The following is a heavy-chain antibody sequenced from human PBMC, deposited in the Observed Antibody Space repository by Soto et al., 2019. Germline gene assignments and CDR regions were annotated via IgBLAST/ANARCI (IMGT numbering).Heavy chain of an antibody. D-gene: IGHD5-18*01. Sequence: QVQLVESGGGVVQPGRSLRLSCAASGVTFSSYGMHWVRQAPGKGLEWVAVISYDGTNKYYADSVKGRFTISRDDSKNTLYLQMNSLRPEDTAVYYCAKEKATREYSLLVDYWGQGTLVTVSS. CDR1: GVTFSSYG. CDR3: AKEKATREYSLLVDY. J-gene: IGHJ4*02. V-gene: IGHV3-30*18. CDR2: ISYDGTNK.